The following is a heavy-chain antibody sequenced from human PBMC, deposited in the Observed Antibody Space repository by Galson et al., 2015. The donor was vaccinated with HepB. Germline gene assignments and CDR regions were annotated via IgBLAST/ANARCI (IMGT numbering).Heavy chain of an antibody. V-gene: IGHV1-69*04. CDR3: VRESGSYVWYFDL. J-gene: IGHJ2*01. Sequence: SVKVSCKASGSTFSSYTISWGRQAPGKGLEWMGRIIPNLAITNYAQKFQGRVTITADKSTSTAYMEMSSLRSEDTAVYYCVRESGSYVWYFDLWGRGTLVTVSS. D-gene: IGHD1-26*01. CDR2: IIPNLAIT. CDR1: GSTFSSYT.